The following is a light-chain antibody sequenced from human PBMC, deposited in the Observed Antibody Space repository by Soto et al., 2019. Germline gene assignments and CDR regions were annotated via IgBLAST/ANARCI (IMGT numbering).Light chain of an antibody. J-gene: IGKJ5*01. CDR1: QSLLHSNGDTY. CDR2: EVS. CDR3: MQSTQLPPT. Sequence: IVMTQSPRCLPVTPGWPCSISCRSSQSLLHSNGDTYLEWYLQKPGQSPQLLIYEVSTRVSGVPDRFSGSGSGTDFTLEISRVETDDVGIYYCMQSTQLPPTFGQGTRLETK. V-gene: IGKV2D-29*02.